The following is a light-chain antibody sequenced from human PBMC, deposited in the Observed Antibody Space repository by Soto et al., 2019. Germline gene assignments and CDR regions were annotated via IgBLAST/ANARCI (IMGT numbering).Light chain of an antibody. CDR2: AAS. J-gene: IGKJ4*01. CDR3: LQDYNYPLT. CDR1: QGIRND. V-gene: IGKV1-6*01. Sequence: AIQMTQSPSSLSASVGDRVTITCRASQGIRNDLGWYQQKPGKAPKVLIHAASSLQSGVPSRFSGSGSGTAFTLTIRSLQPEDYGSYYCLQDYNYPLTFGGGTKVEIK.